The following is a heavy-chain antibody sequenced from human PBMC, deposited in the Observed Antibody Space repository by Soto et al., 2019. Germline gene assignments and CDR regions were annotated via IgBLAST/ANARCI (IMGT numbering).Heavy chain of an antibody. CDR1: GFSVGSNY. CDR2: IYSGGTT. V-gene: IGHV3-53*02. CDR3: AKDRGGRTFLEWLLVAFDY. D-gene: IGHD3-3*02. J-gene: IGHJ4*02. Sequence: EVQLVETGGGLIQPGGSLRLSCAASGFSVGSNYMSWVRQAPGKGLEWVSVIYSGGTTYYADSVKGRFTISRDNSKNTLYLQMNSLRAEDTAVYYCAKDRGGRTFLEWLLVAFDYWGQGTLVTVSS.